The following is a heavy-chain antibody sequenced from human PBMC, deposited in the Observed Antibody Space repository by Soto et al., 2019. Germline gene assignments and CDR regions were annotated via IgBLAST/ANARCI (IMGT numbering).Heavy chain of an antibody. CDR1: GFTFSDYG. V-gene: IGHV3-30*18. Sequence: QVQLVESGEGVVQPGRSLTLSCAASGFTFSDYGMHWVRQAPGKGLEWVAIISYHGNDKYYADSVKGRFTISRDNSKNTLYLQMNGLRAEDTAVYYCAKDRSRSWTFDYWGQGTLVTVSS. D-gene: IGHD6-13*01. J-gene: IGHJ4*02. CDR2: ISYHGNDK. CDR3: AKDRSRSWTFDY.